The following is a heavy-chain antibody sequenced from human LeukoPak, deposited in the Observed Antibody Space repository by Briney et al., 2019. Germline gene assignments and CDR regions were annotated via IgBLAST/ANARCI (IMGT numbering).Heavy chain of an antibody. J-gene: IGHJ4*02. V-gene: IGHV3-23*01. Sequence: PGGSLRLSCAASGFTFSSYAMSWVRQAPGKGLEWVSAISGSGGSTYYADSVKGRFTISRDNSKDTLYLQMNSLRAEDTAVYYCAKDWDVVVVAAMDYWGQGTLVTVSS. D-gene: IGHD2-15*01. CDR1: GFTFSSYA. CDR3: AKDWDVVVVAAMDY. CDR2: ISGSGGST.